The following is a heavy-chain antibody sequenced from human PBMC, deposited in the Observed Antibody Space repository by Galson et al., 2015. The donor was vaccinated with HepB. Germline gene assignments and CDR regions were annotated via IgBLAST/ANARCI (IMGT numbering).Heavy chain of an antibody. CDR2: INPNSGGT. D-gene: IGHD3-22*01. CDR3: ARALMDYYDSSGCLDY. Sequence: SVKVSCKASRYTFTGYYMHWVRQAPGQGLEWMGWINPNSGGTNSAQKFQGRVTMTRDTSISTAYMELSRLRSDDTAVYYCARALMDYYDSSGCLDYWGQGTLVTVSS. V-gene: IGHV1-2*02. CDR1: RYTFTGYY. J-gene: IGHJ4*02.